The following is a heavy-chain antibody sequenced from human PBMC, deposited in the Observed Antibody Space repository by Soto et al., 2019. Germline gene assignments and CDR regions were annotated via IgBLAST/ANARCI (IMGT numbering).Heavy chain of an antibody. CDR1: GGSIISGDYY. J-gene: IGHJ6*02. V-gene: IGHV4-30-4*01. CDR3: ARDLAAGTLMDV. D-gene: IGHD6-13*01. Sequence: SETLSLTCTVSGGSIISGDYYLICIRQPPGKGLEWIGYIYYSGSTYYNPSLKSRVTISVDTSKNQFSLKLSSVTAADTAVYYCARDLAAGTLMDVWGQGTTVTVSS. CDR2: IYYSGST.